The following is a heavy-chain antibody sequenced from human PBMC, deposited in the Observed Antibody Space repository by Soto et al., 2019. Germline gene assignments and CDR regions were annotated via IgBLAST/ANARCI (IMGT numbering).Heavy chain of an antibody. J-gene: IGHJ4*02. CDR3: ARQVDTAMVTADY. Sequence: GESLKISCGGSGYSFTVYWIAWVRQMPGKGLEWMGIIYPGDSDTRYSPSFQGQVTISADKSISTAYLQWSSLKASDTAMYYCARQVDTAMVTADYWGQGTLVTVSS. D-gene: IGHD5-18*01. CDR1: GYSFTVYW. CDR2: IYPGDSDT. V-gene: IGHV5-51*01.